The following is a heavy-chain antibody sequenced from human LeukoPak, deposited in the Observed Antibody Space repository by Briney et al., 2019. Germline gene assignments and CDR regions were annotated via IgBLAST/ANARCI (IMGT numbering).Heavy chain of an antibody. CDR1: GYGFTTYW. CDR3: ARQGVYSSTDY. V-gene: IGHV5-51*01. CDR2: IYPGDSDT. Sequence: GESLKISCKASGYGFTTYWIGWGRRMPGKGLGWMGIIYPGDSDTRYSPTFQGQVTISADKPISTAYLQWSSLKASDTAMYYCARQGVYSSTDYWGQGTLVTVSS. J-gene: IGHJ4*02. D-gene: IGHD6-6*01.